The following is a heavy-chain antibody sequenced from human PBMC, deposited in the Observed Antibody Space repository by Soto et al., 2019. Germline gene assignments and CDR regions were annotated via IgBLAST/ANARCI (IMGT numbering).Heavy chain of an antibody. J-gene: IGHJ3*02. CDR2: MNPNRGNT. Sequence: QVQLVQSGAEVKKSGASVRISCRASGYTFNRHDINWMRQATGQGPEWIGWMNPNRGNTGDAQKFQGRVTMTRNSSINTVYMDLSSLTSDDTAIYYCSREGIYGSSQDNTFDIWGQGTMVTVSS. CDR3: SREGIYGSSQDNTFDI. CDR1: GYTFNRHD. V-gene: IGHV1-8*01. D-gene: IGHD3-3*02.